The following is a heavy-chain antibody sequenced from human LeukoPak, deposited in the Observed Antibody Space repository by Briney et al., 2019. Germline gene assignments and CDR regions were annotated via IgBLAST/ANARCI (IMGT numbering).Heavy chain of an antibody. D-gene: IGHD3-22*01. CDR1: GFTISSSY. J-gene: IGHJ5*02. CDR2: IYSGGRT. CDR3: AREFYDSSGYEINWFDP. Sequence: TGGSLRLSCAASGFTISSSYMTWVRQAPGKGLEWVSVIYSGGRTYYADSVKGRFTISRDSFKNTLYLQMNSLRAEDTAVYYCAREFYDSSGYEINWFDPWGQGTLVTVSS. V-gene: IGHV3-66*01.